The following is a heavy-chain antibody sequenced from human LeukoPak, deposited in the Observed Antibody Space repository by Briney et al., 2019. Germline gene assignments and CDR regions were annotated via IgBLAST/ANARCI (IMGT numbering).Heavy chain of an antibody. V-gene: IGHV5-51*01. CDR3: ARHKAPTGGWFDP. D-gene: IGHD1-1*01. J-gene: IGHJ5*02. CDR1: GYSFTSYW. Sequence: PGGSLRLSCKGSGYSFTSYWIGWVRQMPGKGLEWMGIIYPGDSDTRYSPSFQGQVTISGDKCISTAYLQWSSLKASDTAMYYCARHKAPTGGWFDPWGQGTLVTVSS. CDR2: IYPGDSDT.